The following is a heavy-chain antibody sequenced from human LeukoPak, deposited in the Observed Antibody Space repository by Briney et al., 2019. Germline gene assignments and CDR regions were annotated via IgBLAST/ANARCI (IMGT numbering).Heavy chain of an antibody. J-gene: IGHJ6*03. V-gene: IGHV1-2*02. D-gene: IGHD5-18*01. Sequence: ASVKVSCKASGYTFTGYYMHLVRQAPGQGLEWMGWINPNSGGTNYAQKFQGRVTMTRDTSISTAYMELSGLRSNDTAVYYCARAGLPIYYYYMDVWGKGTTVTVSS. CDR3: ARAGLPIYYYYMDV. CDR1: GYTFTGYY. CDR2: INPNSGGT.